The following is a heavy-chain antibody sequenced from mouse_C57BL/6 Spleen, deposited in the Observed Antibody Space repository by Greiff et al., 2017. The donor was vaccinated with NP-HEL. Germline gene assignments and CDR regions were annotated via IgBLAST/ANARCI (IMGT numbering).Heavy chain of an antibody. D-gene: IGHD2-4*01. CDR2: INPNNGGT. Sequence: EVQLQQSGPELVKPGASVKISCKASGYTFTDYYMNWVKQSHGKSLEWIGDINPNNGGTSYNQKFKGKATLTVDKSSSTAYMELRSLTSEDSAVYYCARPGDYASWYFDVWGTGTTVTVSS. CDR1: GYTFTDYY. J-gene: IGHJ1*03. V-gene: IGHV1-26*01. CDR3: ARPGDYASWYFDV.